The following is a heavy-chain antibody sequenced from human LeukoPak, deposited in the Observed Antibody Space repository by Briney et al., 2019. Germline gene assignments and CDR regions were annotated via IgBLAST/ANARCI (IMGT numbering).Heavy chain of an antibody. CDR3: ARGGVDIVATNYYYYGMDV. CDR2: IYYSGST. Sequence: SQTLSLTCTVSGGSISSGDYYWSWIRQPPGKGLEWIGYIYYSGSTYYNPSLKSRVTISVDTSKNQFSLKLSSVTAADTAVYYCARGGVDIVATNYYYYGMDVWGQGTTVTVSS. CDR1: GGSISSGDYY. V-gene: IGHV4-30-4*01. J-gene: IGHJ6*02. D-gene: IGHD5-12*01.